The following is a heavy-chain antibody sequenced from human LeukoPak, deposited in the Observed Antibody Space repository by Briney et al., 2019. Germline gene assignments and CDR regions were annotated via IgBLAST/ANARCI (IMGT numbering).Heavy chain of an antibody. CDR3: ARDKMVVTATSYYYYMDV. V-gene: IGHV3-23*01. Sequence: GGTLRLSCAASGFTFRNYGMSWVRQAPGKGLEWVSPISGSGGSTYYADSVKGRFTISRDNSKNTLYLQMNSLRAEDTAVYYCARDKMVVTATSYYYYMDVWGKGTTVTISS. J-gene: IGHJ6*03. CDR1: GFTFRNYG. CDR2: ISGSGGST. D-gene: IGHD2-21*02.